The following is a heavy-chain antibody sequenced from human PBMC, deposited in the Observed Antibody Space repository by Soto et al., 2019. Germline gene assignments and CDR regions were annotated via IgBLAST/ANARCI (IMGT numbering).Heavy chain of an antibody. CDR1: GYTFTSYY. CDR3: ARDLHSVRGYSYGSEIRGVDY. Sequence: GASVKVSCKASGYTFTSYYMHWVRQAPGQGLEWMGIINPSGGSTSYAQKFQGRVTMTRDTSTSTVYMELSSLRSEDTAVYYCARDLHSVRGYSYGSEIRGVDYWGQGTLVTVSS. CDR2: INPSGGST. V-gene: IGHV1-46*03. D-gene: IGHD5-18*01. J-gene: IGHJ4*02.